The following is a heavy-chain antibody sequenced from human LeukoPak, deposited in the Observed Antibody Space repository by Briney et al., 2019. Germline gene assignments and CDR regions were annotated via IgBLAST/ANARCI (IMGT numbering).Heavy chain of an antibody. J-gene: IGHJ4*02. CDR1: GYTFTSYG. V-gene: IGHV1-18*01. CDR2: ISAYNGNT. Sequence: ASVKVSCKASGYTFTSYGISWVRQAPGQGLEWMGWISAYNGNTNYAQKLQGRVTMTTDTSTSTAYMELRSLRSDDTAVYYCAREWAYSPNYYFDYWGQGTLVTVSS. CDR3: AREWAYSPNYYFDY. D-gene: IGHD1-26*01.